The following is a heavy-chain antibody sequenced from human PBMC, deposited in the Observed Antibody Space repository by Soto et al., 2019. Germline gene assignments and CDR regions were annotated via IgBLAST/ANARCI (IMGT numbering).Heavy chain of an antibody. CDR2: IWYDGSNK. CDR3: ARDIKSGYDSDSDYYYYGMDV. D-gene: IGHD5-12*01. J-gene: IGHJ6*02. CDR1: GFTFSSYG. Sequence: GGSLRLSCAASGFTFSSYGMHWVRQAPGKGLEWAAVIWYDGSNKYYADSVKGRFTISRDNSKNTLYLQMNSLRAEDTAVYYCARDIKSGYDSDSDYYYYGMDVWGQGTTVTVSS. V-gene: IGHV3-33*01.